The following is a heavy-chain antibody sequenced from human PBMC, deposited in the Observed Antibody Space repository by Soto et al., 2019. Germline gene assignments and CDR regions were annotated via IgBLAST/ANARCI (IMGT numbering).Heavy chain of an antibody. Sequence: GGSLRLSCAASGFTFSSYAMSWVRQAPGKGLEWVSAISGSGGSTYYADSVKGRFTISRDNSKNTLYLQMNSLRAEETAVYYCAKDRVDIVATGPDAFDIWGQGTMVTVSS. J-gene: IGHJ3*02. CDR3: AKDRVDIVATGPDAFDI. CDR2: ISGSGGST. CDR1: GFTFSSYA. V-gene: IGHV3-23*01. D-gene: IGHD5-12*01.